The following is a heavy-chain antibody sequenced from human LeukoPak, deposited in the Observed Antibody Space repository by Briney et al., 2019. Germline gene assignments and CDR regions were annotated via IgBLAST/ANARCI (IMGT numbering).Heavy chain of an antibody. CDR2: IRYDGSNQ. Sequence: GGSLRLSCAASGFTFSTFGMHWVRQAPGKGLEWVAFIRYDGSNQYYEDSVKGRFTISRDNSKNKVYLEMSRLRPEASVFYYCVKDDFYDATEAWGRGTLVTVSS. V-gene: IGHV3-30*02. J-gene: IGHJ5*02. D-gene: IGHD3-22*01. CDR3: VKDDFYDATEA. CDR1: GFTFSTFG.